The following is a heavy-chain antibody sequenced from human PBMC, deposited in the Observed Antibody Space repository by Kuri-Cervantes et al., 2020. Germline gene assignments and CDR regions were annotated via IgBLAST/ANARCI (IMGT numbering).Heavy chain of an antibody. CDR1: GFTFSSYA. V-gene: IGHV3-30-3*01. CDR3: ARGGELLLQDY. Sequence: GESLKISCAASGFTFSSYAMHWVRQAPGKGLEWVAVITYDGSNKYYADSVKGRFTISRDNSKNTLYLQMNSLRAEDTAVYYCARGGELLLQDYWGQGTLVTVSS. J-gene: IGHJ4*02. D-gene: IGHD2-15*01. CDR2: ITYDGSNK.